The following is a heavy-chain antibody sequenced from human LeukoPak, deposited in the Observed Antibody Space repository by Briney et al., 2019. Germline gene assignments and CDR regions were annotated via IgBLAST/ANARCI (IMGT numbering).Heavy chain of an antibody. Sequence: PGGSLRLSCAASGFTFSSYAMSWVRQAPGKGLEWVSAISGSGGSTYYADSLKGRFTISRDNAKNSLYLQMNSLRAEDTAVYYCARDPDGDLFDYWGQGTLVTVSS. CDR3: ARDPDGDLFDY. J-gene: IGHJ4*02. V-gene: IGHV3-23*01. D-gene: IGHD4-17*01. CDR1: GFTFSSYA. CDR2: ISGSGGST.